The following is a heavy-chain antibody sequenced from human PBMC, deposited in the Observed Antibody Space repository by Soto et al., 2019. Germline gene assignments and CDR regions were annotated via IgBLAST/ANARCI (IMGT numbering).Heavy chain of an antibody. CDR2: IYYSGST. CDR1: GGSISSYY. V-gene: IGHV4-59*01. D-gene: IGHD2-15*01. CDR3: AATLGRGVPIDY. Sequence: QVELQESGPGLVKPSETLSLTCTVSGGSISSYYWSWIRQPPGKGLEWIGYIYYSGSTNYNPSLKSRAAISVDTSKSQFSLKLSSVTAADTAVYYCAATLGRGVPIDYWGQGTLVSVSS. J-gene: IGHJ4*02.